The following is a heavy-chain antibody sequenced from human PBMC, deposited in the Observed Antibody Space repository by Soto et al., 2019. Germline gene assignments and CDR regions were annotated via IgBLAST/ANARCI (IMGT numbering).Heavy chain of an antibody. J-gene: IGHJ6*02. Sequence: QVQLQQWGAGLLKPSETLSLTCAVYGGSFSGDYWSWIRQPPEKGLEWIGEINHVGSTNYNPSLKSRVTISVDMSKNHFSLKLSSVTAADTAVYYCARGSQRYPGGDVWGQGTTVTVSS. CDR1: GGSFSGDY. CDR2: INHVGST. D-gene: IGHD3-9*01. CDR3: ARGSQRYPGGDV. V-gene: IGHV4-34*01.